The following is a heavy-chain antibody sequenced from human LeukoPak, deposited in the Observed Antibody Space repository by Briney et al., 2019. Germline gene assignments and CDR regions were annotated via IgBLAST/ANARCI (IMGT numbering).Heavy chain of an antibody. J-gene: IGHJ4*02. V-gene: IGHV1-18*01. Sequence: ASVTVSYKASGYRFKKYGISWVRQAPGQGLEGMGWISGYSGNTNYAPKLQGRGTITTATSTSTAYMELRSLTSADTATYYRARMGATYGDPLEYDYWGQGTLVTVSS. CDR3: ARMGATYGDPLEYDY. CDR1: GYRFKKYG. CDR2: ISGYSGNT. D-gene: IGHD1-26*01.